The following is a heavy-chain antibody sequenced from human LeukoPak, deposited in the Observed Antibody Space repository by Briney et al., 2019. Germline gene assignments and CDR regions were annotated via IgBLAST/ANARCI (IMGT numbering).Heavy chain of an antibody. V-gene: IGHV1-69*05. CDR1: GGSFSTSD. CDR3: ARDHWGIVENGYDYFYYDMDV. J-gene: IGHJ6*02. Sequence: GSSVKVSCKASGGSFSTSDFSWVRQAPGQGLEWMGGVIPTYGTPSYAQKFQGRVTITTDESTSTAYMELSSLRSEDTAVYYCARDHWGIVENGYDYFYYDMDVWGQGTTVTVSS. CDR2: VIPTYGTP. D-gene: IGHD7-27*01.